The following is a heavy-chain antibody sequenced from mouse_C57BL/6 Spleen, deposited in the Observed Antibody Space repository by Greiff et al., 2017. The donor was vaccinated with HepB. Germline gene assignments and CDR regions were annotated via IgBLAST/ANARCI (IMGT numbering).Heavy chain of an antibody. J-gene: IGHJ3*01. V-gene: IGHV5-17*01. CDR2: ISSGSSTI. D-gene: IGHD6-2*01. CDR1: GFTFSDYG. CDR3: ARGLESLFAY. Sequence: EVKLVESGGGLVKPGGSLKLSCAASGFTFSDYGMHWVRQAPEKGLEWVAYISSGSSTIYYADTVKGRFTISRDNAKNTLFLQMTSLRSEDTAMYYCARGLESLFAYWGQRTLVTVSA.